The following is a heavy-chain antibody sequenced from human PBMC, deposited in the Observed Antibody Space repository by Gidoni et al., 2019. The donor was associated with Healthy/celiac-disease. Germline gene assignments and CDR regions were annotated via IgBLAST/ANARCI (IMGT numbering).Heavy chain of an antibody. J-gene: IGHJ4*02. Sequence: QVQLVQSGAEVKKPGSSVKVSCKASGGTFSSYAISWVRQAPGQGLEWMGRIIPILGIANYAQKFQGRVTITADKSTSTAYMELSSLRSEDTAVYYCARDPGGYYDSSGYPDYWGQGTLVTVSS. CDR3: ARDPGGYYDSSGYPDY. V-gene: IGHV1-69*04. CDR2: IIPILGIA. D-gene: IGHD3-22*01. CDR1: GGTFSSYA.